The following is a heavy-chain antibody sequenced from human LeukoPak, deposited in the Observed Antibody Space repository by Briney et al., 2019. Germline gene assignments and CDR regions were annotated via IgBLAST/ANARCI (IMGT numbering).Heavy chain of an antibody. Sequence: SETQSLTCTVSDGSIGSSSYYWGWIRQPPGKGLEWIGSIYYSGNTQYNPSLKSRVTISVDTSKNHFSLKLSSVTAADTAVYYCATLPITIFGDHHAFDIWGQGTMVTVSS. D-gene: IGHD3-3*01. V-gene: IGHV4-39*02. CDR3: ATLPITIFGDHHAFDI. J-gene: IGHJ3*02. CDR1: DGSIGSSSYY. CDR2: IYYSGNT.